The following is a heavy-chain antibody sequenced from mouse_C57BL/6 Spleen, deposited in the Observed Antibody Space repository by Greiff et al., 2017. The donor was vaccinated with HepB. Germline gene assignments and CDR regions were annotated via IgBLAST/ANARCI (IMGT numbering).Heavy chain of an antibody. CDR3: ARSGGYDRVDY. CDR2: INPSNGGT. CDR1: GYTFTSYW. D-gene: IGHD2-2*01. J-gene: IGHJ2*01. V-gene: IGHV1-53*01. Sequence: VQLQQSGTELVKPGASVKLSCKASGYTFTSYWMHWVKQRPGQGLEWIGNINPSNGGTNYNEKFKSKATLTVDKSSSTAYMQLSSLTSEDSAVDYCARSGGYDRVDYWGQGTTLTVSS.